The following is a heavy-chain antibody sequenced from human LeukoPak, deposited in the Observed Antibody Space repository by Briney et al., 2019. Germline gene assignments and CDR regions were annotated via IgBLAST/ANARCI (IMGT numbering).Heavy chain of an antibody. CDR3: AKGARLRCLDY. J-gene: IGHJ4*02. CDR2: ISGSGGST. Sequence: GGSLRLSCAASGFTFDDYAMHWVRQAPGKGLEWVSAISGSGGSTYYADSVKGRFTISRDNSKNTLYLQMNSLRAEDTAVYYCAKGARLRCLDYWGQGTLVTVSS. D-gene: IGHD4-17*01. CDR1: GFTFDDYA. V-gene: IGHV3-23*01.